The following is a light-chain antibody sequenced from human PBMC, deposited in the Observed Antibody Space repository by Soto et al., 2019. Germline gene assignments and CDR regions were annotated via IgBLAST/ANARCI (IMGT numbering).Light chain of an antibody. J-gene: IGLJ1*01. V-gene: IGLV2-14*01. CDR1: TSDVGIYDF. CDR3: ISYTSDDVRYV. Sequence: QSVLTQPASVSGPPGQSITISCTGSTSDVGIYDFVSWYQHHPGRAPKLIVSEVSHRPSGVSNRFSGSKSGNTASLTISGLQSEDEADYYCISYTSDDVRYVFGTGTKLTVL. CDR2: EVS.